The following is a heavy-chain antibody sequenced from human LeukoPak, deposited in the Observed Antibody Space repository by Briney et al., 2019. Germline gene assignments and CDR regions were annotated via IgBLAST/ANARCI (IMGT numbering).Heavy chain of an antibody. J-gene: IGHJ4*02. CDR2: ISYDGSNK. V-gene: IGHV3-30*18. CDR3: AKAPGLAAADY. D-gene: IGHD6-13*01. CDR1: GFTFSSYG. Sequence: GGSLRLSCAASGFTFSSYGMHWVRQAPGKGLEWVAVISYDGSNKYYADSVKGRFTISRDNSKNTLYLQMNGLRAEDTAVYYCAKAPGLAAADYWGQGTLVTVSS.